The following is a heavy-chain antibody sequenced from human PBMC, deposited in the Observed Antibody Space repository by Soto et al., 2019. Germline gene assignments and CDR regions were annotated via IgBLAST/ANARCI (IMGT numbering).Heavy chain of an antibody. CDR3: ARDKEHTYGAFLGY. CDR2: THNNGRT. CDR1: CGSISSYY. J-gene: IGHJ4*01. D-gene: IGHD5-18*01. V-gene: IGHV4-59*01. Sequence: SETLSLTCTVSCGSISSYYWSWLRQVPGKGLEWIGHTHNNGRTKYIYNPSLKSRVTISADTSKNQFSLTLSSVTAADTAASFCARDKEHTYGAFLGYWAHGIRVTVCS.